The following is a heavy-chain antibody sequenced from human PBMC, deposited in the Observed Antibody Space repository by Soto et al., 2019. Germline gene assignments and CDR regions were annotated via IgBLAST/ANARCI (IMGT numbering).Heavy chain of an antibody. CDR2: IYWNDDK. CDR3: PHRKDGYYETLRAFDY. D-gene: IGHD3-22*01. Sequence: SCPTLVNPTQPPTLTCTFSGFSLSTSGVGVGWIRHPPGKALEWLALIYWNDDKRYSPSLKSRLTITKDTSKNPVVLTIANMDPVDTATNYCPHRKDGYYETLRAFDYWAQGSLVTATS. J-gene: IGHJ4*02. CDR1: GFSLSTSGVG. V-gene: IGHV2-5*01.